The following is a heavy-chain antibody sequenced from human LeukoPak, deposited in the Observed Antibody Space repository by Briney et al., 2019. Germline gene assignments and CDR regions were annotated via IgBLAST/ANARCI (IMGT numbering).Heavy chain of an antibody. J-gene: IGHJ4*02. V-gene: IGHV3-30*04. Sequence: GRSLRLSCAASGFTFSSYAMHWVRQAPGKGLEWVAVISYDGSNKYYADSVKGRFTISRDSSKNTLYLQMNSLRAEDTAVYYCARGGLRYFDWLPRGIFDYWGQGTLVTVSS. CDR2: ISYDGSNK. CDR1: GFTFSSYA. CDR3: ARGGLRYFDWLPRGIFDY. D-gene: IGHD3-9*01.